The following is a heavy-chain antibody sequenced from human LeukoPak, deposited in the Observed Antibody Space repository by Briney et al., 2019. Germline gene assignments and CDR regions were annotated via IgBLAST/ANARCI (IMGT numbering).Heavy chain of an antibody. CDR3: ARVHTMIVVVITNDFDY. V-gene: IGHV3-7*01. Sequence: GGSLRLSCAASGFTFSSYWMSWVRQAPGKGLEWVANIKQDGSEKYYVDSVKGRFTISRDNAKNSLYLQMNSLRAEDTAVCYCARVHTMIVVVITNDFDYWGQGTLVTVSS. D-gene: IGHD3-22*01. CDR2: IKQDGSEK. J-gene: IGHJ4*02. CDR1: GFTFSSYW.